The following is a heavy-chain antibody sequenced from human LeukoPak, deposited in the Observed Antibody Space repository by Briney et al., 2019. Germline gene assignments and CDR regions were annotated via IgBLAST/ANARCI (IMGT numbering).Heavy chain of an antibody. D-gene: IGHD3-10*01. CDR1: GGSISRYY. CDR2: IYYSGGT. J-gene: IGHJ4*02. CDR3: ARLGFSDGSDNWLSDN. Sequence: PSETLSLTCTVSGGSISRYYWSWIRQPPGKGLEYIGYIYYSGGTNYNPSLKSRVTISVDTSKNQFSLKLNSVSAADTAVYYCARLGFSDGSDNWLSDNWGQGTLVTVSS. V-gene: IGHV4-59*01.